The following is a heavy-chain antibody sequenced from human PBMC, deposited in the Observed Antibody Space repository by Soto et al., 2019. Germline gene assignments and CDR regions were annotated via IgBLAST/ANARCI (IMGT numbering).Heavy chain of an antibody. Sequence: PGGSLRLSCAASGFTFSSYAMSWVRQAPGKGLEWVSTISDSGSNTYYADSVMGRFTISRDNSKNTLNLQMNSLRAEDTAVYYCAKFAAAAYCSSTSYSDYWGQGTLVTVSS. J-gene: IGHJ4*02. CDR3: AKFAAAAYCSSTSYSDY. CDR2: ISDSGSNT. D-gene: IGHD2-2*01. V-gene: IGHV3-23*01. CDR1: GFTFSSYA.